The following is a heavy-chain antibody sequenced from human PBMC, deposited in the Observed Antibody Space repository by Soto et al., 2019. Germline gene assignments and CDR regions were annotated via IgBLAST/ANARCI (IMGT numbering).Heavy chain of an antibody. Sequence: VASVKVSCKASGGTFSSYAISWVRQAPGQGLEWMGGIIPIFGTANYAQKFQGRVTITADESTSTAYMELSSLRSEDTAVYYCARGSSSSKGYYYGMDVWGQGTTVTVSS. D-gene: IGHD6-6*01. V-gene: IGHV1-69*13. J-gene: IGHJ6*02. CDR1: GGTFSSYA. CDR2: IIPIFGTA. CDR3: ARGSSSSKGYYYGMDV.